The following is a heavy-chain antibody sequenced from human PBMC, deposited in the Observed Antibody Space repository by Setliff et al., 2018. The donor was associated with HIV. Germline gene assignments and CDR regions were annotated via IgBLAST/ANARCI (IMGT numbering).Heavy chain of an antibody. Sequence: PSETLSLTCTVSGGSIRSHYWNWIRQSPGKGLEWIAYFYYSGSPNYNPSLKSRVTISVDTSKNQFSLRLSSVTAADTAVYYCAREIKNPRYFDSWGQGTLVTVSS. J-gene: IGHJ4*02. V-gene: IGHV4-59*11. D-gene: IGHD3-16*01. CDR2: FYYSGSP. CDR3: AREIKNPRYFDS. CDR1: GGSIRSHY.